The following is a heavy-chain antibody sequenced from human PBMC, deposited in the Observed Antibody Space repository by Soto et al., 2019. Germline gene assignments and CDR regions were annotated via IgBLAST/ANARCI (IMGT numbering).Heavy chain of an antibody. CDR2: ISGPGGST. J-gene: IGHJ4*02. Sequence: EVQLLDSGGGLVQPGGSLSLSCAASGFTFSTYPMSWVRQAPGKGLEWFSDISGPGGSTYYADSVRGRFTISRDNSKNTVYLQMNSLRDEDTAVYYCVKRPLKFSGSYFDYWGQGTLVTVSS. D-gene: IGHD1-26*01. CDR1: GFTFSTYP. V-gene: IGHV3-23*01. CDR3: VKRPLKFSGSYFDY.